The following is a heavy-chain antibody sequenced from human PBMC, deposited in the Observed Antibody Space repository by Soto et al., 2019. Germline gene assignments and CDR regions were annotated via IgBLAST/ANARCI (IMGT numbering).Heavy chain of an antibody. CDR3: ARVLGNDAFDI. V-gene: IGHV4-39*07. J-gene: IGHJ3*02. Sequence: SETLSLTCTVSGGSISSSSYFWGWIRQPPGKGLEWIGSIYHSGSTNYNPSLKSRVTISVDKSKNQFSLKLSSVTAADTAVYYCARVLGNDAFDIWGQGTMVTVSS. D-gene: IGHD3-3*02. CDR2: IYHSGST. CDR1: GGSISSSSYF.